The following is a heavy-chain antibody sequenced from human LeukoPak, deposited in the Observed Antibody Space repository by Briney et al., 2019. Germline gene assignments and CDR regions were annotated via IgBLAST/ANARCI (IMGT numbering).Heavy chain of an antibody. CDR3: ARVGDTMVRGVISWFDY. CDR1: GGSISSYY. CDR2: ISYTGST. Sequence: PSETLSLTCSVSGGSISSYYWSWIRQPPGKGLEWIGYISYTGSTNYNPSLKSRVTISVDTSKNQFSLKLSSVTAADTAVYYCARVGDTMVRGVISWFDYWGQGTLVTVSS. J-gene: IGHJ4*02. V-gene: IGHV4-59*01. D-gene: IGHD3-10*01.